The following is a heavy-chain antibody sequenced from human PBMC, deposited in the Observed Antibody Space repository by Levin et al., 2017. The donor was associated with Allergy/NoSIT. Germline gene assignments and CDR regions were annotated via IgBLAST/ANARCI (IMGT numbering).Heavy chain of an antibody. V-gene: IGHV3-33*01. D-gene: IGHD2-21*02. CDR2: IWHDGRKK. CDR3: AREGAYCGSDCYSYKEY. J-gene: IGHJ4*02. CDR1: GFTFSSYG. Sequence: GGSLRLSCAASGFTFSSYGMHWVRQAPGKGLEWVSVIWHDGRKKDYADSVKGRFTISRVNSKNTLYLQMNSLGAEDTAVYYCAREGAYCGSDCYSYKEYWGQGTLVTVSS.